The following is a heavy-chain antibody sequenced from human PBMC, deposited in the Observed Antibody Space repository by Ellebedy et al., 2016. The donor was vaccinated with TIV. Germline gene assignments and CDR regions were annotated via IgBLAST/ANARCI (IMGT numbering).Heavy chain of an antibody. D-gene: IGHD1-26*01. V-gene: IGHV4-59*08. J-gene: IGHJ4*02. CDR3: ARGGIGVGADS. CDR1: GASISSYY. CDR2: FYYGSA. Sequence: SETLSLTCSVSGASISSYYWNWIRQPPGKGLEWIGYFYYGSANYNPSLKSRVTISSDTSTNQFSLKLTSVTAADTAVYYCARGGIGVGADSWGQGTLVTVSS.